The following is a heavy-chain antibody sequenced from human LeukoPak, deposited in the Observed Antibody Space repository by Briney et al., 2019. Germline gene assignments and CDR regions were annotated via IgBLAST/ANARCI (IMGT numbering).Heavy chain of an antibody. Sequence: GGSLRLSCAASGFTISSYAMRWVRQAPGKGLEWVSAISGSGCINYYADSVKGRFTISRDNSKNTLYLQMNSLRAEDTGVYYCARTQYSSGWYNWFDPWGQGTLVTVSS. CDR1: GFTISSYA. CDR2: ISGSGCIN. J-gene: IGHJ5*02. V-gene: IGHV3-23*01. CDR3: ARTQYSSGWYNWFDP. D-gene: IGHD6-19*01.